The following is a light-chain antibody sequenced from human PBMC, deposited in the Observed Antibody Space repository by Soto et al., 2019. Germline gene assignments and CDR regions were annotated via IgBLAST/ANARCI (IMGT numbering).Light chain of an antibody. Sequence: QSVLTQPASVSGAPGQSLTISCTGNSRDVGSYNLVSWYQQHPGKAPKLMIYEVTKRPSGVSNRFSGSKSGNTASLTISGLQAEDEADYYCCSYAGSSTSYVFGTGTKVTVL. V-gene: IGLV2-23*02. CDR2: EVT. CDR3: CSYAGSSTSYV. J-gene: IGLJ1*01. CDR1: SRDVGSYNL.